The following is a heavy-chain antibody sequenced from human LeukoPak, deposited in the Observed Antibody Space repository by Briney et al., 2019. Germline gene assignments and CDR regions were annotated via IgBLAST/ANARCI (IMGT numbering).Heavy chain of an antibody. Sequence: PGGSLRLSCAASGFTFSNYWMHWVRQTPGKGLMWVSRINPDGSSTTYAHSVMGRFTISRDNAKNTLYLQMNSLRDEDTAVYYCARRGVYNTSHFDSWGQGTLVTVSS. D-gene: IGHD1-1*01. CDR1: GFTFSNYW. CDR3: ARRGVYNTSHFDS. CDR2: INPDGSST. J-gene: IGHJ4*02. V-gene: IGHV3-74*01.